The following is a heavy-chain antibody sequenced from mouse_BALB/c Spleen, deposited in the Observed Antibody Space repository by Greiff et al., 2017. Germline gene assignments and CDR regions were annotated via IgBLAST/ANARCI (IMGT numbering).Heavy chain of an antibody. Sequence: EVQLQQSGAELVKPGASVKLSCTASGFNIKDTYMHWVKQRPEQGLEWIGRIDPANGNTKYDPKFQGKATITADTSSNTAYLQLSSLTSEDTAVYYCAGQEGGGYLYAMDYWGQGTTVTVSS. V-gene: IGHV14-3*02. D-gene: IGHD2-2*01. CDR3: AGQEGGGYLYAMDY. CDR2: IDPANGNT. J-gene: IGHJ4*01. CDR1: GFNIKDTY.